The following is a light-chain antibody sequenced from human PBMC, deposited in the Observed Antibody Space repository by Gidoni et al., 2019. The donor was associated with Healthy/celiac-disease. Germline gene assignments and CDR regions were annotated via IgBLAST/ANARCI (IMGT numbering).Light chain of an antibody. CDR2: AAS. Sequence: IQLTQSPSSLSASVGDRVTITCRASQGISSYVAWYQKKPGKAPKLLIYAASTLQSGVPSRFSGSGSGTDFTPTISSLQPEDFATYYCQQLNSYPRTFGQGTKLEIK. CDR3: QQLNSYPRT. CDR1: QGISSY. V-gene: IGKV1-9*01. J-gene: IGKJ2*01.